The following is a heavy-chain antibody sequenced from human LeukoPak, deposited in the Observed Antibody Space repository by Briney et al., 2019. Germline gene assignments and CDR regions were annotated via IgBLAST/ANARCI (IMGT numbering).Heavy chain of an antibody. J-gene: IGHJ3*02. V-gene: IGHV4-59*01. CDR1: GGSISTYY. CDR2: IYYSGRT. Sequence: PSETLSLTCTVSGGSISTYYWNWIRQPPGKGLEWIGYIYYSGRTNYNPSLKSRVTISVDTSKNQFSLKLTSVTAADTAVYYCARDHPGHVAFDIWGQGIMVTVSS. CDR3: ARDHPGHVAFDI.